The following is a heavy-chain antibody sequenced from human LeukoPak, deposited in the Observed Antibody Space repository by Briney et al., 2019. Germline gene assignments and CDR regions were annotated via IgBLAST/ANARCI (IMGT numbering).Heavy chain of an antibody. V-gene: IGHV4-39*01. CDR3: ARHPVVSWFDP. D-gene: IGHD4-23*01. CDR2: IYYSGST. J-gene: IGHJ5*02. Sequence: PSETLSLTCTVSGGSISNSSYYWGWIRQPPGKGLEWIGSIYYSGSTYYNPSLKSRVTISVDTSKNQFSLKLSSVTAADTAVYYCARHPVVSWFDPWGQGTLVTVSS. CDR1: GGSISNSSYY.